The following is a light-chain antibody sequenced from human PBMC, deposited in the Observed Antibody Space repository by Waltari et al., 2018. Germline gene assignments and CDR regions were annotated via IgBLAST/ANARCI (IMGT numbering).Light chain of an antibody. CDR2: VGS. J-gene: IGKJ2*01. V-gene: IGKV3-15*01. CDR3: HQYYEWPYT. CDR1: KSIDNN. Sequence: ETIMTQSPAILSVSPGQTATLSFRASKSIDNNLACYQHTPGQAPRLLIYVGSSRGSGIPPRFFGAGSGTDFTLTISSLQSEDFAVYYCHQYYEWPYTFGQGTKVDLK.